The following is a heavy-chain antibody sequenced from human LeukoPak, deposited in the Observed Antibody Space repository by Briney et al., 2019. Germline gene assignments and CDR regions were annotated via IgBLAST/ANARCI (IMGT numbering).Heavy chain of an antibody. CDR2: IWYDGSNK. Sequence: GTSLRLSCAASGLTFKSYGMHWVRQAPGKGLEWVAVIWYDGSNKYYADSVKGRFTISRDNAKNSLYLQMNSLRAEDTALYYCARWGDRRGGAFDIWGQGTMVTVSS. D-gene: IGHD3-16*01. J-gene: IGHJ3*02. V-gene: IGHV3-33*01. CDR1: GLTFKSYG. CDR3: ARWGDRRGGAFDI.